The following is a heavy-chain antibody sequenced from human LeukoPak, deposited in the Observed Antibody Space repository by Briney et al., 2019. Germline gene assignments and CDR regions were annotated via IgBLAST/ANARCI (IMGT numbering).Heavy chain of an antibody. Sequence: GGPLRLSCAASGFPFSSYSMNWVRQAPGKGLEWVSAISGSGGSTYYADSVKGRFTISRDNAKNTLYLQMNSLRAEDTAVYYCARDRGDYFDYWGQGTLVTVSS. CDR1: GFPFSSYS. J-gene: IGHJ4*02. CDR2: ISGSGGST. D-gene: IGHD4-17*01. CDR3: ARDRGDYFDY. V-gene: IGHV3-23*01.